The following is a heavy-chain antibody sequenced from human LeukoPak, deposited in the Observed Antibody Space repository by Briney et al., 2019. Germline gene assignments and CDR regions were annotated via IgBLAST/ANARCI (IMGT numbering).Heavy chain of an antibody. V-gene: IGHV3-72*01. CDR3: ASLYGSGKRWVDP. D-gene: IGHD3-10*01. CDR2: TRNKANSYTT. J-gene: IGHJ5*02. CDR1: GFTFSKAW. Sequence: GGSLRLSCAASGFTFSKAWMSCVRQAPGKGLEWVGRTRNKANSYTTEYAASVNGRFTISRDDSKNSLYLQMNSLKTEDTAVYYCASLYGSGKRWVDPWGQGTLVTVSS.